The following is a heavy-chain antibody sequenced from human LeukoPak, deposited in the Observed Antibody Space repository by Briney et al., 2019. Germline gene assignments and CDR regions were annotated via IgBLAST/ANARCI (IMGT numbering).Heavy chain of an antibody. CDR1: GGTFSSYA. CDR2: IIPIFGTA. V-gene: IGHV1-69*13. CDR3: ARAYGSGSYSYYYYGMDV. J-gene: IGHJ6*04. Sequence: ASVKVSCKASGGTFSSYAISWVRRAPGQGLEWMGGIIPIFGTANYAQKFQGRVTITADESTSTAYMELSSLRSEDTAVYYCARAYGSGSYSYYYYGMDVWGKGTTVTVSS. D-gene: IGHD3-10*01.